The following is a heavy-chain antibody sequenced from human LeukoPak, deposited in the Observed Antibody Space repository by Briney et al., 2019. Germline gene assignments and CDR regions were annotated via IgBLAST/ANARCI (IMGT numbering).Heavy chain of an antibody. CDR2: ISYDGSNK. V-gene: IGHV3-30*18. Sequence: GRSLRLSCAASGFTFSSYGMHWVRQAPGKGLEWVAVISYDGSNKYYADSVKGRFTISRDNSKNTLYLQMNSLRAEDTAVYYCAKAPCGGDCYPDYWGQGTLVTVSS. CDR3: AKAPCGGDCYPDY. CDR1: GFTFSSYG. J-gene: IGHJ4*02. D-gene: IGHD2-21*02.